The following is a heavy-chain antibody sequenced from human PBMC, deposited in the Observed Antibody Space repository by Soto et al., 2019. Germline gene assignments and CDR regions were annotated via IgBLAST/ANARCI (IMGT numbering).Heavy chain of an antibody. J-gene: IGHJ2*01. V-gene: IGHV3-23*01. CDR2: ISDSGGRT. CDR3: AKGTTSSVAARPSGWYFDL. CDR1: GLSFSSSA. D-gene: IGHD6-6*01. Sequence: PGGSLRLSCAASGLSFSSSAMNWVRQAPGKGLEWVSIISDSGGRTHYADSVKGRFTISRDNSKNTLYLQMNSLRAEDTAIYYCAKGTTSSVAARPSGWYFDLWGRDTLVTVSS.